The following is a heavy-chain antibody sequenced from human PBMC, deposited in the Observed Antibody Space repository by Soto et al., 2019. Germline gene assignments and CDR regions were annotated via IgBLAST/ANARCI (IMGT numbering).Heavy chain of an antibody. CDR3: AGGTQAEGYYYYYMDV. D-gene: IGHD6-19*01. CDR2: INAGNGNT. J-gene: IGHJ6*03. V-gene: IGHV1-3*01. Sequence: GASVKVSCKASGYTFTSYAMHWVRQAPGQRLEWMGWINAGNGNTKYSQKFQGRVTITRDTSASTAYMELSSLRSEDTAVYYCAGGTQAEGYYYYYMDVWGKGTTVTVSS. CDR1: GYTFTSYA.